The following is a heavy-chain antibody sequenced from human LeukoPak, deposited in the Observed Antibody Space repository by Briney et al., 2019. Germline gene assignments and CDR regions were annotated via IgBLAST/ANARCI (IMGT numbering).Heavy chain of an antibody. J-gene: IGHJ5*02. D-gene: IGHD3-10*01. Sequence: SETLSLTCTVSGGSISSSSYFWGWIRQPPGKGLEWIGSIYYSGSTYYNPSLKSRVTISVDTSKNQFSLKLSSVTAADTAVYYCARHLQTLWFGERNWFDPWGQGTLVTVSS. V-gene: IGHV4-39*01. CDR1: GGSISSSSYF. CDR2: IYYSGST. CDR3: ARHLQTLWFGERNWFDP.